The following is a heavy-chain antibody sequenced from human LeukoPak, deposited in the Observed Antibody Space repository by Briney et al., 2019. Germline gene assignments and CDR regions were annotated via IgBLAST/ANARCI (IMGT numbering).Heavy chain of an antibody. D-gene: IGHD1-1*01. Sequence: GESLKISCKGSGYTFTSYWIGWVRQMPGKGLEWMGRIDPSDSYTNYSPSFQGHVTISADKSISTAYLQWSSLKASDTAMYYCARRATGTTGRFDSWGQGTLVTVSS. CDR2: IDPSDSYT. CDR3: ARRATGTTGRFDS. CDR1: GYTFTSYW. V-gene: IGHV5-10-1*01. J-gene: IGHJ4*02.